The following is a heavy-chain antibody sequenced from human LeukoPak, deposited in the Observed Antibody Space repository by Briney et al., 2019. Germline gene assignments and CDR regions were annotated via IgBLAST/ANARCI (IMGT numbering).Heavy chain of an antibody. D-gene: IGHD6-13*01. Sequence: GRSLRLSCAASGFTFSSYGMHWVRQAPGMGLEWVAVISYDGSNKYYADSVKGPFTISRDNSKNTLYLKMNSLRAEDTAVYYCAKGAGYEYWGQGALVTVSS. J-gene: IGHJ4*02. CDR2: ISYDGSNK. CDR3: AKGAGYEY. CDR1: GFTFSSYG. V-gene: IGHV3-30*18.